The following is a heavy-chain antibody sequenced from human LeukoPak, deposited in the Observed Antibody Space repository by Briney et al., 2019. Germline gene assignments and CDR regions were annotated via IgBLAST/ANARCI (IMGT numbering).Heavy chain of an antibody. D-gene: IGHD3-22*01. V-gene: IGHV3-74*01. CDR3: AKDYYYDSSATPYYYYGMDV. J-gene: IGHJ6*02. CDR1: GFTFSSYW. CDR2: IRTDGTIT. Sequence: GGSLRLSCAASGFTFSSYWMHWVRQAPGKGLVWVSRIRTDGTITTYADSVKGRFTISRDNSKNTLYLHMNSLRAEDTAVYYCAKDYYYDSSATPYYYYGMDVWGQGTTVTVSS.